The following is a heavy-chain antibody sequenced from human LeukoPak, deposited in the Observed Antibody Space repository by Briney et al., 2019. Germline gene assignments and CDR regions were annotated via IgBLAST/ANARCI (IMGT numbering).Heavy chain of an antibody. CDR3: ARGGFGELLYDFDY. CDR2: IYYSGST. D-gene: IGHD3-10*01. V-gene: IGHV4-59*01. J-gene: IGHJ4*02. CDR1: GGSISSYY. Sequence: PSETLSLTCTVSGGSISSYYWSWIRQPPGKGLEWTGYIYYSGSTNYNPSLKSRVTISVDTSKNQFSLKLSSVTAADTAVYYCARGGFGELLYDFDYWGQGTLVTVSS.